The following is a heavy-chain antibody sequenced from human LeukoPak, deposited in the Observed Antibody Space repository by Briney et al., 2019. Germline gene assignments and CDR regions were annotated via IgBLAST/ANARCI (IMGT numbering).Heavy chain of an antibody. D-gene: IGHD6-13*01. CDR3: ARPRIAAAGTNPTNFDY. CDR2: IIPILGIA. CDR1: GGTFSSYA. V-gene: IGHV1-69*04. J-gene: IGHJ4*02. Sequence: ASVKVSCKAPGGTFSSYAISWVRQAPGQGLEWLGRIIPILGIANYAQKFQGRVTITADKSTSTAYMELSSLRSEDTAVYYCARPRIAAAGTNPTNFDYWGQGTLVTVSS.